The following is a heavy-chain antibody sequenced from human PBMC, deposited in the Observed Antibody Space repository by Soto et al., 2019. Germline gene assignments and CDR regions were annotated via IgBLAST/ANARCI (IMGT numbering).Heavy chain of an antibody. J-gene: IGHJ4*02. CDR3: ARVRNGDWYFDS. D-gene: IGHD4-17*01. CDR2: INIDGSTT. CDR1: GFAFSSYW. V-gene: IGHV3-74*01. Sequence: EVQLVESGGGLVQPGGSLRLSCAASGFAFSSYWVHWVRQAPGKGLVWVSRINIDGSTTSYADSVRGRFTISSDNAKNTLYLQMNSLRAEDTAVYYCARVRNGDWYFDSWGQGTLVTVSS.